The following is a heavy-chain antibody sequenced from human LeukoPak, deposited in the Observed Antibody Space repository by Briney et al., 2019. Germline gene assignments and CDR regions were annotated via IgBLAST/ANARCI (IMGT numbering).Heavy chain of an antibody. CDR2: INAGNGNT. J-gene: IGHJ4*02. CDR3: ARELGGSLEDY. Sequence: GASVKVSCKASGYTFTSYAMHWVRQAPAQRLEWMGWINAGNGNTKYSQKFQGRVTITRDTSASTAYMELSSLRSEDTAVYYCARELGGSLEDYWGQGTLVTVSS. V-gene: IGHV1-3*01. D-gene: IGHD3-3*01. CDR1: GYTFTSYA.